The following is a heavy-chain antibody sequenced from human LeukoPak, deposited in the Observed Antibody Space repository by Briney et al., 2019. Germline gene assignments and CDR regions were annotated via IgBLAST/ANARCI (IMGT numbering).Heavy chain of an antibody. V-gene: IGHV3-11*04. CDR1: GFSFSDYF. D-gene: IGHD4-17*01. CDR3: ARGYGDYAEYFQH. J-gene: IGHJ1*01. CDR2: ISSSGSMI. Sequence: GGSLRLTCAASGFSFSDYFMSWIRQAPGKGLEWVSYISSSGSMIYYADSVKGRFTISRDNAKNSLYLQMNSLRAEDTAVYYCARGYGDYAEYFQHWGQGTLVTVSS.